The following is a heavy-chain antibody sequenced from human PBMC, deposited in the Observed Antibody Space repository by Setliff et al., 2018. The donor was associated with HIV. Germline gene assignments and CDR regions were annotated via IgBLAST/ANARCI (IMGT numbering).Heavy chain of an antibody. D-gene: IGHD3-10*01. Sequence: GGSLRLSCAASGFTFRSFDMRWVRQAPGKGLEWVSCIGTLSDTYYPNSVKGRFTISRDNAKNSLYLQMNGLRAGDTAVYFCARAGRRHYYGSGSYAVFDYWGQGIVVTVSS. CDR2: IGTLSDT. J-gene: IGHJ4*02. CDR3: ARAGRRHYYGSGSYAVFDY. V-gene: IGHV3-13*01. CDR1: GFTFRSFD.